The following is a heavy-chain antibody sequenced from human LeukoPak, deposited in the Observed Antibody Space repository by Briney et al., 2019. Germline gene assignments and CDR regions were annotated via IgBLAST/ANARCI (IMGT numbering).Heavy chain of an antibody. V-gene: IGHV4-34*01. D-gene: IGHD5-24*01. CDR3: ARAVVYGVEMATIRWYYYYYYMDV. Sequence: PSETLSLTCAVYGGSFSGYYWSWIRQPPGKGLDWIGEINHSGSTNYNPSLKSRVTISVDTSKNQFSLKLSSVTAADTAVYYCARAVVYGVEMATIRWYYYYYYMDVWGKGTTVTVSS. CDR2: INHSGST. J-gene: IGHJ6*03. CDR1: GGSFSGYY.